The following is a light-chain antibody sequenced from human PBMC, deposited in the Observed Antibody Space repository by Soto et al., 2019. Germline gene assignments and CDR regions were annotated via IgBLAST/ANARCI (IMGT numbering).Light chain of an antibody. CDR3: QQYVSSPYT. V-gene: IGKV3-20*01. CDR1: QSVSSSN. CDR2: GAS. Sequence: EIVLTQSPGTLSLSPGERATLSCRASQSVSSSNLAWYYQKPGQAPRLLIYGASSRATGIPDRFSGSGSGRDFTLTISRLEPEDFAVYYCQQYVSSPYTFGQGTKLEIK. J-gene: IGKJ2*01.